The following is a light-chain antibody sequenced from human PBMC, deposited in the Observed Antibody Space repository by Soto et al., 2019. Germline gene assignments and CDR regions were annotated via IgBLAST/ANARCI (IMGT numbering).Light chain of an antibody. CDR1: QSIDYW. J-gene: IGKJ1*01. Sequence: DIQMTQSPSTLSASVGDRVTITCRASQSIDYWLAWYQQKPGKAPKLLIYDASSLASGVPSRVSGSGSGTAYTLPNTSLQPHDFATYSCQPYSSYPWTFGQGTKVEIK. CDR3: QPYSSYPWT. CDR2: DAS. V-gene: IGKV1-5*01.